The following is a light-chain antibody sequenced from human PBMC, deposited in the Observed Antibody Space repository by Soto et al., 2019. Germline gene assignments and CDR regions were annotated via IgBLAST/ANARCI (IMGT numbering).Light chain of an antibody. V-gene: IGKV3-20*01. CDR2: GAS. CDR1: QSVSSSY. CDR3: QVYGPSPPIT. J-gene: IGKJ5*01. Sequence: EIQLTQSPGTLSLSQGERATLSCRAIQSVSSSYLAWYQQKPGQAPRLLIYGASSRATGIPDRFSGSGSGTDFTLTISRLEPEDFAVYYCQVYGPSPPITFGQGTRLEI.